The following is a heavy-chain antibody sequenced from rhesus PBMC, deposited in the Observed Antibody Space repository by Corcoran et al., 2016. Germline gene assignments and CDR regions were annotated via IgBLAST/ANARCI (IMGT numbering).Heavy chain of an antibody. CDR3: ARRGGAYGFFDY. V-gene: IGHV4-65*02. CDR1: GGSISSSNW. D-gene: IGHD5-36*01. J-gene: IGHJ4*01. CDR2: IGGSCATT. Sequence: QVQLQESGPGLVKPSETLSLTCAVSGGSISSSNWWSWIRQPPDKGLECIGNIGGSCATTYYNPSHKSRVTISTDTSKNQFSLKLSSVTAADTAVYYCARRGGAYGFFDYWGQGVLVTVSS.